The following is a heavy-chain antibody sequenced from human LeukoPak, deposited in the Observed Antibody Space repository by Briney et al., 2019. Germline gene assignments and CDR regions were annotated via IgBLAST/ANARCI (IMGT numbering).Heavy chain of an antibody. CDR3: AKDGDYYDYGYFDY. D-gene: IGHD3-22*01. CDR2: IKQDGSEK. V-gene: IGHV3-7*01. CDR1: GFTFSSYW. J-gene: IGHJ4*02. Sequence: GGSLRLSCAASGFTFSSYWMSWVRQAPGKGLEWVANIKQDGSEKYYVDSVKGRFTISRDNAKNSLYLQMNSLRAEDTAVYYCAKDGDYYDYGYFDYWGQGTLVTVSS.